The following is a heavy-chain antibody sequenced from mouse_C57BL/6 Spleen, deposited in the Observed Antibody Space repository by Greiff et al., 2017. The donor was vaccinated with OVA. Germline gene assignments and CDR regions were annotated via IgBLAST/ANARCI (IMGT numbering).Heavy chain of an antibody. V-gene: IGHV3-6*01. CDR2: ISYDGSN. CDR3: ARDRYYFDY. CDR1: GYSITSGYY. Sequence: DVKLQESGPGLVKPSQSLSLACSVTGYSITSGYYWNWIRQFPGNKLAWMGYISYDGSNNYNPSLKNRISITRDTSKHQFFLKLNSVTTEDTATYYCARDRYYFDYWGQGTTLTVSS. J-gene: IGHJ2*01.